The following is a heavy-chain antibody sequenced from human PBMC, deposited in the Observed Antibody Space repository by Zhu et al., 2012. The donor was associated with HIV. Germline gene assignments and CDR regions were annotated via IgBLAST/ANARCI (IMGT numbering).Heavy chain of an antibody. CDR3: ARSSGYDHYYSDS. Sequence: QVQLQESGPGLVKPSETLSLTCDVSNYSIGSGYYWGWIRQPPGKGLAWIGSIYHGGTTYYNPSLKSRVTMSVDTSKNQFSLRLTSVTAADTALYYCARSSGYDHYYSDSWGQGILVTVSS. CDR2: IYHGGTT. CDR1: NYSIGSGYY. J-gene: IGHJ4*02. V-gene: IGHV4-38-2*01. D-gene: IGHD5-12*01.